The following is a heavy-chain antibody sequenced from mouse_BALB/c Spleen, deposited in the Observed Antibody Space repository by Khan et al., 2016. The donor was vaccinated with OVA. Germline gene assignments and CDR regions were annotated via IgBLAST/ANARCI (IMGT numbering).Heavy chain of an antibody. D-gene: IGHD2-3*01. J-gene: IGHJ3*01. Sequence: EVQLQQSGAELVRPGALVKLSCKASGFNIKDYYIHWVKQRPEQGLEWIGWIDPENGNTIYDPKFQGKATITADTSSNTAYLQLSSLTSEDNAVYYCTRDGYSPWFAYWGQGTLVTVSA. V-gene: IGHV14-1*02. CDR2: IDPENGNT. CDR3: TRDGYSPWFAY. CDR1: GFNIKDYY.